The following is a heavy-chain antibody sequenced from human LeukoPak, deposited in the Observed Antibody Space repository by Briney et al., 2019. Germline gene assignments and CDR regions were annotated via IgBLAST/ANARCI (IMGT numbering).Heavy chain of an antibody. J-gene: IGHJ4*02. CDR1: GFTFATTW. CDR2: INNDGSST. CDR3: VIGGTYGSGS. V-gene: IGHV3-74*01. D-gene: IGHD3-10*01. Sequence: GGSLRLSCAASGFTFATTWMHWVRQAPGKGLVWVSLINNDGSSTNYADSVKGRFTISRDNAKNTLYLQMKSLRAEDTAVYYCVIGGTYGSGSWGQGTLVTVPS.